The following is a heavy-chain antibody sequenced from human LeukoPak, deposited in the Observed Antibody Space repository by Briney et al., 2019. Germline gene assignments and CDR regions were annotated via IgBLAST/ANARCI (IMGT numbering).Heavy chain of an antibody. D-gene: IGHD3-3*01. CDR3: VRSGYDFWSGYSYFDY. Sequence: SETLSLTCTVSGGSISSSSYYWGWIRQPPGKGLEWIGSIYYSGSTYYNPSLKSRVTISVDTSKNQFSLKLSSVTAADTAVYYCVRSGYDFWSGYSYFDYWGQGTLVTASS. CDR2: IYYSGST. J-gene: IGHJ4*02. CDR1: GGSISSSSYY. V-gene: IGHV4-39*01.